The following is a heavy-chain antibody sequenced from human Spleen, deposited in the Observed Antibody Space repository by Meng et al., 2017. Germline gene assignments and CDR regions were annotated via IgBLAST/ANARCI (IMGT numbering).Heavy chain of an antibody. V-gene: IGHV3-15*01. Sequence: VQLVESGCDLVKPGGSLRLSCVASGFYFSNAWMSWVRQAPGKGLEWVGRIKSNTGGGTAEYAAPVTGRFTISRDDSKSTLFLQMSGLRIDDTGVYFCSWDDKAVSDYWGQGTLVTASS. D-gene: IGHD3-9*01. CDR2: IKSNTGGGTA. CDR3: SWDDKAVSDY. J-gene: IGHJ4*02. CDR1: GFYFSNAW.